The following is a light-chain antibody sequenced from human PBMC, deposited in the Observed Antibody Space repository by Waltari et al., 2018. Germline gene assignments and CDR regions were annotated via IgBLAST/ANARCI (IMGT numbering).Light chain of an antibody. CDR2: GAS. CDR3: QQYGSYPRT. CDR1: QSVSNNY. J-gene: IGKJ1*01. Sequence: EIVLTQSPAILSLSAGERATLYCGASQSVSNNYLDWYQQKPGQAPRLLIYGASNRATGVPDRFSGSGSGTDFTLTISRLEPEDFAAYYCQQYGSYPRTFGRGTKVEIK. V-gene: IGKV3-20*01.